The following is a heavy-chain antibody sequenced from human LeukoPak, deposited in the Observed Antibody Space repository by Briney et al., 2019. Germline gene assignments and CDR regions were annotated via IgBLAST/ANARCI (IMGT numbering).Heavy chain of an antibody. D-gene: IGHD3-9*01. CDR3: ARDYHILTGYYTGDY. CDR2: INHSGST. V-gene: IGHV4-34*01. J-gene: IGHJ4*02. CDR1: GGSFSGYY. Sequence: SETLSLTCAVYGGSFSGYYWSWIRQPPGKGLEWIGEINHSGSTNYNPSLKSRVTISVDTSKNQFSLKLSSVTAADTAVYYCARDYHILTGYYTGDYWGQGTLVTVSS.